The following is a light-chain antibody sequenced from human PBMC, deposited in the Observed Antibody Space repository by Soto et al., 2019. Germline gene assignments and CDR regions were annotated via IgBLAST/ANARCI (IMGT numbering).Light chain of an antibody. Sequence: DIVMTQSPDSLGMSLGERATINCKSSQNILYKSKNKNYLAWYQQKPGQPPKLLIYWASTRESGVPDRFSGSGSGTDFTLTISSLQAEDVAVYYCQQYFSFPRTFGQGTKVDIK. CDR3: QQYFSFPRT. V-gene: IGKV4-1*01. CDR2: WAS. J-gene: IGKJ1*01. CDR1: QNILYKSKNKNY.